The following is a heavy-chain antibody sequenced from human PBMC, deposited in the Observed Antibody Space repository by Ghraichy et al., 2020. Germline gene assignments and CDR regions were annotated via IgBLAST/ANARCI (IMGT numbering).Heavy chain of an antibody. V-gene: IGHV4-59*01. CDR3: ARGILDEFWSGYPYGMDV. D-gene: IGHD3-3*01. CDR2: IYYSGRT. Sequence: SETLSLTCTVSGGSMTYNYLSWIRQSPGRGLEWMGHIYYSGRTDYNPSLKSRVTISVDTSKNQFSLKLRSVTAADTAVYYCARGILDEFWSGYPYGMDVWGRGTKGAVYS. CDR1: GGSMTYNY. J-gene: IGHJ6*02.